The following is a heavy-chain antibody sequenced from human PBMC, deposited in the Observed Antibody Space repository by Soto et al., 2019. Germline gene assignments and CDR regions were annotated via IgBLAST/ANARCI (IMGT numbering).Heavy chain of an antibody. V-gene: IGHV1-46*01. CDR1: GYTFTSYY. J-gene: IGHJ6*02. CDR3: ARGRVTYYYDSSGHYGMDV. CDR2: INPSGGST. Sequence: GASVKVSCKASGYTFTSYYMHWVRQAPGQGLEWMGIINPSGGSTSYAQKFQGRVTMTRDTSTSTVYMELSSLRSEDTAVYYCARGRVTYYYDSSGHYGMDVWGQGTTVTVSS. D-gene: IGHD3-22*01.